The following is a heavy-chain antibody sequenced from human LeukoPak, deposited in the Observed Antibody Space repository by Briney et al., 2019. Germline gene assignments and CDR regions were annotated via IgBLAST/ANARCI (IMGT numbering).Heavy chain of an antibody. CDR1: GFTFSDYY. Sequence: PGGSLRLSCAASGFTFSDYYMSWIRQAPGKGLEWVSAISGSGGTAYYADSVKGRFTISRDNSKNMLYLQMNSLRAEDTAVYYCAKKGYYDGSGYYMYYFDHWGQGTLVTVSS. D-gene: IGHD3-22*01. J-gene: IGHJ4*02. CDR3: AKKGYYDGSGYYMYYFDH. V-gene: IGHV3-23*01. CDR2: ISGSGGTA.